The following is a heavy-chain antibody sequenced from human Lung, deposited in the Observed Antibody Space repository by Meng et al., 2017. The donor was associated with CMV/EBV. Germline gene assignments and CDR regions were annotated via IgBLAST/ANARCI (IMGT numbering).Heavy chain of an antibody. CDR2: ISYDGNNK. CDR3: ARGRRISSRTQFYGLDV. J-gene: IGHJ6*02. D-gene: IGHD6-6*01. Sequence: GGSXRLXCAASGFTFSTYPMHWVRQAPGKGLEGVAVISYDGNNKYYADSVKGRFTISRDNSKNTLYVQMDSLRAEDTAVYYCARGRRISSRTQFYGLDVGXQGTXVTVSS. V-gene: IGHV3-30-3*01. CDR1: GFTFSTYP.